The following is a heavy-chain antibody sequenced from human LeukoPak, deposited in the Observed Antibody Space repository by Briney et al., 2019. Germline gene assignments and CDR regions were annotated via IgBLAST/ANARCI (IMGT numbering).Heavy chain of an antibody. CDR2: ISGSGGST. V-gene: IGHV3-23*01. CDR1: GFTFSSYA. J-gene: IGHJ4*02. Sequence: GGSLRLSCAAVGFTFSSYAMSWVRQAPGKGLEWVSGISGSGGSTYHADSVKGRFSISRDNSRNTVFLQMHSLRAEDTALYYCSKTTAGYSSGRYPGWPIDYWGQGTLVTVSS. CDR3: SKTTAGYSSGRYPGWPIDY. D-gene: IGHD6-19*01.